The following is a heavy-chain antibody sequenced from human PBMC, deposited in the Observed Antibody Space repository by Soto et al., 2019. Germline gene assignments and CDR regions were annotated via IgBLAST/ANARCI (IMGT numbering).Heavy chain of an antibody. CDR2: TYYRSKWYN. CDR3: ARGGWLQSPTAFDY. J-gene: IGHJ4*02. Sequence: SQTLSLTCAISGDSVSSNSAAWNWIRQSPSRGLEWLGRTYYRSKWYNDYAVSVKSRITINPDTSRNQFSLQLNSVTPEDTAVYYCARGGWLQSPTAFDYWGQGTLVTVSS. D-gene: IGHD5-12*01. CDR1: GDSVSSNSAA. V-gene: IGHV6-1*01.